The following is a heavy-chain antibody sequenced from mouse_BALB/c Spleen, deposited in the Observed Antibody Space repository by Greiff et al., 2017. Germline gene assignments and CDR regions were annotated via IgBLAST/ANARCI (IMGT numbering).Heavy chain of an antibody. J-gene: IGHJ3*01. CDR2: IYPGSGNT. V-gene: IGHV1-77*01. D-gene: IGHD2-4*01. Sequence: VQLQQSGAELVRPGASVKLSCTASGFTFTDYYINWVKQMPGQGLEWIGEIYPGSGNTYYKEKFKGKATLTADKTSNTAYMQLSSLTTEDSAVYFYAIITYYECDAAYWGEGTLVTVSA. CDR3: AIITYYECDAAY. CDR1: GFTFTDYY.